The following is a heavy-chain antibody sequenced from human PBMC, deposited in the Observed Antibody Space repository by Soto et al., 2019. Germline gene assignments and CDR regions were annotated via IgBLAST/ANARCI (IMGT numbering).Heavy chain of an antibody. Sequence: PGGSLRLSCATSGFSFSSYAMHWVRQAPGKGLEWVAVIWYDGSKKYYGDSVKGRFTISRDNSKNTLYLQMNSLRAEDTAIYYCARDLVTMNYWGQGT. V-gene: IGHV3-33*01. CDR2: IWYDGSKK. CDR1: GFSFSSYA. J-gene: IGHJ4*02. D-gene: IGHD2-21*02. CDR3: ARDLVTMNY.